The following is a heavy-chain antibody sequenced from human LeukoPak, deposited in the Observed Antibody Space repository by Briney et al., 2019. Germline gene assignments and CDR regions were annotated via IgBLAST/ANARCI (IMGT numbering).Heavy chain of an antibody. CDR3: ARGLTYYFDSSGYYVTDAFDI. D-gene: IGHD3-22*01. Sequence: PSETLSLTCTVSGGPISSYYWSWIRQPPGKGLEWIGYIYYSGSTNYNPSLKSRVTISVDKSKNQFSLKLTSVTAADTAVYYCARGLTYYFDSSGYYVTDAFDIWGQGTMVTVSS. J-gene: IGHJ3*02. CDR2: IYYSGST. CDR1: GGPISSYY. V-gene: IGHV4-59*01.